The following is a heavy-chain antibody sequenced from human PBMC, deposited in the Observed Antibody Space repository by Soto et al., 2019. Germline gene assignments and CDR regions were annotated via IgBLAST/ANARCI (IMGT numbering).Heavy chain of an antibody. CDR2: IIPIFGTA. Sequence: SVKVSCKASGGTFSSYAISWVRQAPGQGLEWMGGIIPIFGTANYAQKFQGRVTITADESTSTAYMELSSLRSEDTAAYYFARGGTYYDFWSGYRYFDYWGQGTLVNVSS. CDR3: ARGGTYYDFWSGYRYFDY. CDR1: GGTFSSYA. V-gene: IGHV1-69*13. D-gene: IGHD3-3*01. J-gene: IGHJ4*02.